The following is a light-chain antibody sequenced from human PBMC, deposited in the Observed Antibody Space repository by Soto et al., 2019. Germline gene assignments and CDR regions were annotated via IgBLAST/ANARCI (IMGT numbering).Light chain of an antibody. CDR3: QQLNSYPLT. CDR1: QGISSY. CDR2: AAS. V-gene: IGKV1-9*01. J-gene: IGKJ3*01. Sequence: DIPLTQSPSFLSASVGDRVTITCRASQGISSYLAWYQQKPGKAPKLLIYAASTVQSGVPSRFSGSGSGTEFTLTISSLEPEDFATYYCQQLNSYPLTFGPGTKVDIK.